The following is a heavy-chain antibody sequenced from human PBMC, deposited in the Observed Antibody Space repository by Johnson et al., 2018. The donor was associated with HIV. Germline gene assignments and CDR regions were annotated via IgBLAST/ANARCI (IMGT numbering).Heavy chain of an antibody. CDR1: GFTFSSNY. Sequence: VQLVESGGGVVQPGGSLRLSCAASGFTFSSNYMNWVRQPPGKGLEWVSVIYSGGSTYYADSVKGRFTISRDNSKNTLYLQMNSLRAEDTAVYYCARDGRDLATRGGFDIWGPGTVVTVSS. CDR3: ARDGRDLATRGGFDI. CDR2: IYSGGST. J-gene: IGHJ3*02. D-gene: IGHD5-24*01. V-gene: IGHV3-66*02.